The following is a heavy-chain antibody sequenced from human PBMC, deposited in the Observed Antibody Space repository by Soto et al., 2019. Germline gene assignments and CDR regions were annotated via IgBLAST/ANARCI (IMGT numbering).Heavy chain of an antibody. CDR1: GGSLSSAGYY. CDR2: IYYSGST. J-gene: IGHJ1*01. Sequence: SDPQSLTWPVAGGSLSSAGYYWSCIRPHPGKGLEWIGYIYYSGSTYYNPSLKTRLTMSVDTSKNQFSLKLSSMLAADTAFYYCARYYDTSDRPFFYHWGQGNLVTGSA. CDR3: ARYYDTSDRPFFYH. D-gene: IGHD3-22*01. V-gene: IGHV4-31*02.